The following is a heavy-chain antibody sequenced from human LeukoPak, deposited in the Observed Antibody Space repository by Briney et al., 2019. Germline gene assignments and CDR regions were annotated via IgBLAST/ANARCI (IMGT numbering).Heavy chain of an antibody. J-gene: IGHJ4*02. D-gene: IGHD2-21*02. CDR2: IYYSGST. CDR3: ARPSEGAGGDPDFDY. V-gene: IGHV4-39*07. Sequence: SETLSLTCTVSGGSISSSSYYWGWIRQPPGKGLEWIGSIYYSGSTYYNPSLKSRVTISVDTSKNQFSLKLRSVTAADTAVYYCARPSEGAGGDPDFDYWGQGSLVTVSS. CDR1: GGSISSSSYY.